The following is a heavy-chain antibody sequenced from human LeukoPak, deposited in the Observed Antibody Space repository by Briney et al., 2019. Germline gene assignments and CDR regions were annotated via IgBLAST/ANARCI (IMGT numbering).Heavy chain of an antibody. J-gene: IGHJ4*02. CDR2: INPNSGGT. CDR3: ARSRGYYYDSSGYSDY. CDR1: VYTFTAYY. Sequence: ASEKDSSKPSVYTFTAYYMHWVRQAPRQGGGGMGWINPNSGGTNYAQKFQGRVTMTRDTSISTAYMELSRLRSDDTAVYYCARSRGYYYDSSGYSDYWGQGTLVTVSS. V-gene: IGHV1-2*02. D-gene: IGHD3-22*01.